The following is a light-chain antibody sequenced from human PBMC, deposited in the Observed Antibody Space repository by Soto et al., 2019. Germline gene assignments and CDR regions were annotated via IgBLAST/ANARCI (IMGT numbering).Light chain of an antibody. CDR3: KQYNNWPRT. Sequence: EFVLTQSLATLSLYPGGRATLSCRASQSVSSYLAWYQQKPGQAPRLLIYDASNRATGIPARFSGSGSGTEFTLTVSSLQSEDFAVYYCKQYNNWPRTFGEGAKVDIK. CDR1: QSVSSY. CDR2: DAS. V-gene: IGKV3D-15*01. J-gene: IGKJ1*01.